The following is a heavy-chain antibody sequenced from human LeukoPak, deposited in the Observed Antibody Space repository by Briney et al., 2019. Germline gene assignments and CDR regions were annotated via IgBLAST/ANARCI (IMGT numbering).Heavy chain of an antibody. CDR2: IYSGGST. D-gene: IGHD6-6*01. J-gene: IGHJ4*02. CDR3: ARGLMYSSSSLDY. Sequence: PGGSLRLSCAASGFTVSSNYMSWVRQAPGKGLEWVSVIYSGGSTYYADSVKGRFTISRHNSRNTLYLQMNSLRAEDTAVYYCARGLMYSSSSLDYWGQGTLVTVSS. CDR1: GFTVSSNY. V-gene: IGHV3-53*04.